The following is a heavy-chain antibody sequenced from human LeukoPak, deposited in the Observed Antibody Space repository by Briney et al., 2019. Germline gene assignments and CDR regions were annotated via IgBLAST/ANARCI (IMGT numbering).Heavy chain of an antibody. J-gene: IGHJ4*02. V-gene: IGHV1-69*13. CDR1: GYTFTSYG. Sequence: GASVKVSCKASGYTFTSYGISWVRQAPGQGLEWMGGIIPIFGTANYAQKFQGRVTITADESTSTAYMELSSLRSEDTAVYYCARGSSSLVGATGGYFDYWGQGTLVTVSS. D-gene: IGHD1-26*01. CDR3: ARGSSSLVGATGGYFDY. CDR2: IIPIFGTA.